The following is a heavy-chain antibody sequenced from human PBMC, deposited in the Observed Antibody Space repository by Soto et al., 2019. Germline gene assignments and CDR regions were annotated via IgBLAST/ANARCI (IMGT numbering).Heavy chain of an antibody. CDR1: GFTVSSSY. Sequence: PGGSLRLSCATSGFTVSSSYMSWVRQAPGMGLEWVSVILTGGDTYYADSVKGRFTVSRANSQNTVYLQMNSLRGEDTATYYCARGYWRFGESYYFDYWGQGTLVTVSS. D-gene: IGHD3-10*01. CDR2: ILTGGDT. V-gene: IGHV3-53*01. J-gene: IGHJ4*02. CDR3: ARGYWRFGESYYFDY.